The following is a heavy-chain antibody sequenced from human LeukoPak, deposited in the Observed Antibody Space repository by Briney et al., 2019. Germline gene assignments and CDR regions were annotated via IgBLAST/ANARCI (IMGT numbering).Heavy chain of an antibody. V-gene: IGHV1-69*04. Sequence: ASVKVSCKASGGTFSSYAISWVRQAPGQGLEWMGRIIPILGIANYAQKFQGRVTITADKSTSTAYMELSSLRSADTDVYYCARRLRYCTNGVCSLDVWGQATTVTVSS. CDR3: ARRLRYCTNGVCSLDV. J-gene: IGHJ6*02. CDR1: GGTFSSYA. CDR2: IIPILGIA. D-gene: IGHD2-8*01.